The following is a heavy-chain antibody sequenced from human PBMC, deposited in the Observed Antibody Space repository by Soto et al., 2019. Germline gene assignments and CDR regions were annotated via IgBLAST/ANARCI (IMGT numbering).Heavy chain of an antibody. CDR3: AKHLPSKKNHRLWADAFHI. Sequence: EVRLLESGGGLVQPGGSLRLSCAASGFTFPNYAMSWVRQAPGKGLEWVSVVTGRASSTYYADSVEGRFTISRDNSRNTLFLQMNSLGAEDTAVYYCAKHLPSKKNHRLWADAFHIWGRGTNLTVSS. CDR1: GFTFPNYA. V-gene: IGHV3-23*01. D-gene: IGHD3-16*01. CDR2: VTGRASST. J-gene: IGHJ3*02.